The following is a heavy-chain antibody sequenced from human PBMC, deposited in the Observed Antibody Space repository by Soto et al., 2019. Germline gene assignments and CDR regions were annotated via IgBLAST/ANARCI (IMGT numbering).Heavy chain of an antibody. CDR1: GYTLIIDS. V-gene: IGHV3-23*01. J-gene: IGHJ4*02. CDR3: AKDSPPLRPRVYFDY. D-gene: IGHD4-17*01. Sequence: WGSLCLSCRASGYTLIIDSLSWVRQAPGKGLEWVAAIRASRGGTYYAYSVNGRSTISRAISTIPLYLQMTSLRAEDTAVYYGAKDSPPLRPRVYFDYWGQGTLVTV. CDR2: IRASRGGT.